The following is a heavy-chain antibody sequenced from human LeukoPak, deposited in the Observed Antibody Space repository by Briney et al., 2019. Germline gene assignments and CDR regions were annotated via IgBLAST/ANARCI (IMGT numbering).Heavy chain of an antibody. J-gene: IGHJ4*02. V-gene: IGHV3-7*04. CDR1: GFTFSAFW. D-gene: IGHD5-18*01. Sequence: GGSLRLSCTASGFTFSAFWMSWVRHIPGEGLEWLATIKGDGTEKEYAASVKDRLTISRDNGKNSLSLQIDSLRVEDTAVYYCAKDRGWLQHDYWGQGTLVTVSS. CDR3: AKDRGWLQHDY. CDR2: IKGDGTEK.